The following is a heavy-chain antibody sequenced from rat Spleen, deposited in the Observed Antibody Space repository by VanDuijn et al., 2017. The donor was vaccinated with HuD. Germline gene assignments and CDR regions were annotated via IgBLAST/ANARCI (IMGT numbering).Heavy chain of an antibody. J-gene: IGHJ2*01. V-gene: IGHV5-7*01. CDR3: ARHWGY. Sequence: EVRLVESGGGLVQPGRSLKLSCAASGFTFSDYNMAWVRQAPKKGLEWVATISYDSSNTYYRDSVKGRFTISRDNAKSTLYLQMDSLRSEDTATYYCARHWGYWGQGVMVTVSS. CDR2: ISYDSSNT. CDR1: GFTFSDYN. D-gene: IGHD4-6*01.